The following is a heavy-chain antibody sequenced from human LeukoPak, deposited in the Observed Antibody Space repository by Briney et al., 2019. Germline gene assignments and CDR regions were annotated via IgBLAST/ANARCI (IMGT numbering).Heavy chain of an antibody. CDR2: LDNGGGVT. J-gene: IGHJ5*02. CDR3: ARDRIMVVGPYNWFDP. Sequence: GGSLRLSCAASGFTFSSYAMSWVRQAPGKGLEWVSTLDNGGGVTYYADSVKGRFTISRDNAENSLYLHMSSLRAEDTALYYCARDRIMVVGPYNWFDPWGQGTLVTVSS. D-gene: IGHD2-15*01. CDR1: GFTFSSYA. V-gene: IGHV3-23*01.